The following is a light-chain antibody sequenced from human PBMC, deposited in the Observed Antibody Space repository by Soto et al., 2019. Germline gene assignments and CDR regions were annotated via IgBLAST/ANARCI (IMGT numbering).Light chain of an antibody. Sequence: EIVLTQSPATLSLSPGERATLSCRASQTFSSHLAWYQQKPGQAPRLLIYDASKRATGIPARSSGRGSGTDLTLPIRSLEPEDFAVYYCQQRSNWPPVITLGQGTRLA. CDR3: QQRSNWPPVIT. CDR2: DAS. CDR1: QTFSSH. J-gene: IGKJ5*01. V-gene: IGKV3-11*01.